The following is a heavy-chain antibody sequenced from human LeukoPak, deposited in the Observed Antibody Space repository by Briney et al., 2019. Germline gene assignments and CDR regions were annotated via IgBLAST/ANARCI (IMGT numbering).Heavy chain of an antibody. CDR1: GFTFSSYA. J-gene: IGHJ4*02. D-gene: IGHD2-2*01. CDR2: ISGSGGST. CDR3: AKDIVVVPAANYVY. V-gene: IGHV3-23*01. Sequence: GGSLRLSCAASGFTFSSYAMSWVRQAPGKGLEWVSAISGSGGSTYYADSVKGRFTISRDNSKNTLYLQMNSLRAEDTAVYYCAKDIVVVPAANYVYWGQGTLVTVSS.